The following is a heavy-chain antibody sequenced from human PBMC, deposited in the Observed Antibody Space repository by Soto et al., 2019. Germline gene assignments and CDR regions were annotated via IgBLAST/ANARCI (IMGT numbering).Heavy chain of an antibody. CDR1: TFSMYS. V-gene: IGHV3-21*06. Sequence: ESGGGLVKPGGSLRLSCTFTFSMYSMNWVRQAPGKGLEWVASISSGSAYIKYAESVKGRFTISRDNAKNSPHLQMNSLRAEDTAIYHCARDQGGSYDSWFDPWGQGTLVTVSS. J-gene: IGHJ5*02. CDR2: ISSGSAYI. CDR3: ARDQGGSYDSWFDP. D-gene: IGHD1-26*01.